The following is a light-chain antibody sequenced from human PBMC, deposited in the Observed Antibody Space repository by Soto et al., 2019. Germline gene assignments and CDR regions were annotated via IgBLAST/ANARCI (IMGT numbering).Light chain of an antibody. CDR2: ENI. J-gene: IGLJ3*02. CDR1: SSNIGAGYD. V-gene: IGLV1-40*01. Sequence: QSVLTQPPSVSGAPGQRVTISCTGSSSNIGAGYDVHWYQQLPGTAPKLLIYENINRPSGVPDRFSGSKSGTSASLAITGLQAEAEADYYCQSYDNSLSGSMVFGGGTKVTVL. CDR3: QSYDNSLSGSMV.